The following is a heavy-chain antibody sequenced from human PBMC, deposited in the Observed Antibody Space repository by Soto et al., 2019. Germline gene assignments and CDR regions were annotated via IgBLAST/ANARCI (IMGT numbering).Heavy chain of an antibody. CDR1: GGTFNTYA. J-gene: IGHJ4*02. V-gene: IGHV1-69*19. CDR2: ISPMFGAA. D-gene: IGHD3-10*01. Sequence: QVQLVQSVAEMKKPGSSVKVSCQSSGGTFNTYAMNWVRQAPGQGPEWMGDISPMFGAANYAPKFQGRVTITADESMGTSYMQLSSLTSEDTALYFCARQVQVHTPAFVYWGQGTLVTVSS. CDR3: ARQVQVHTPAFVY.